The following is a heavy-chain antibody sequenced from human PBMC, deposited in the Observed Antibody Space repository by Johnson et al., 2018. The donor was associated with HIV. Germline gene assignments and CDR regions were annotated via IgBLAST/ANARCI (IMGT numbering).Heavy chain of an antibody. CDR1: GFTFSSYG. J-gene: IGHJ3*02. V-gene: IGHV3-33*06. D-gene: IGHD4-17*01. Sequence: QVQLVESGGGVVQPGRSLRLSCAASGFTFSSYGMHWVRQAPGKGLEWVAVIWYDGSNKYYADSVKGRFTISRDNSKNTLYLQMNSLRAEDTAVYYCAKTRTTVTTIDAFDIWGQGTVVTVSS. CDR3: AKTRTTVTTIDAFDI. CDR2: IWYDGSNK.